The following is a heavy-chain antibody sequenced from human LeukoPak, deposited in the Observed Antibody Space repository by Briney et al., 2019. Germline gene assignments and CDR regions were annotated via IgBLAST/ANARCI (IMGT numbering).Heavy chain of an antibody. J-gene: IGHJ2*01. CDR1: GGSFSGYY. D-gene: IGHD3-10*01. CDR2: INHSGST. CDR3: ARVCLRARGHWYFDL. Sequence: PSETLSLTCAVYGGSFSGYYWSWIRQPPGKGLEWIGEINHSGSTNYNPSLKSRVTISVDTSKNQFSLKLSSVTAADTAVYYCARVCLRARGHWYFDLWGRGTWSLSPQ. V-gene: IGHV4-34*01.